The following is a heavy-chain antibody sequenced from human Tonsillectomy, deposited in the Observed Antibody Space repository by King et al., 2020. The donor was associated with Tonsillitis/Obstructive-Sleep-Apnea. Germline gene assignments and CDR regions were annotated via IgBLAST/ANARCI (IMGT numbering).Heavy chain of an antibody. V-gene: IGHV1-24*01. CDR2: FDPEDGET. J-gene: IGHJ6*03. Sequence: VQLVESGAEVKKPGASVKVSCRVSGYTLTELSMHWVRQAPGKGREWMGGFDPEDGETIYAQKFQGRVTMTEDTSTDTAYMELSSLRSEDTAVYYCATGATVTSYMDVWGRGTTVTVSS. D-gene: IGHD4-11*01. CDR1: GYTLTELS. CDR3: ATGATVTSYMDV.